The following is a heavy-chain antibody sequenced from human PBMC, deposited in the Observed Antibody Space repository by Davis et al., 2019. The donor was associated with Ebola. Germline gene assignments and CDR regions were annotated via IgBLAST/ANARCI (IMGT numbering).Heavy chain of an antibody. V-gene: IGHV3-53*04. Sequence: PGGSLRLSCAASGFTVTTNYMSWVRQAPGKGLEWVSVFFTGGNTYYADSVKGRFTISRHNSKNTLYLQMNSLHQGPIGLPPGTLLQEHLWG. CDR2: FFTGGNT. CDR1: GFTVTTNY. CDR3: TLLQEHL. J-gene: IGHJ6*01.